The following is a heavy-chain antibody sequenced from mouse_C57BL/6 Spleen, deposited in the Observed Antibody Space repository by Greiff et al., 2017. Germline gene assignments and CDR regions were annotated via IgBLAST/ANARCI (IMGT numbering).Heavy chain of an antibody. V-gene: IGHV3-6*01. CDR3: AREGIYYDYAGAY. Sequence: EVQLQESGPGLVKPSQSLSLTCSVTGYSITSGYYWNWIRQFPGNKLEWMGYISYDGSNNYNPSLKNRISITRDTSKNQFFLKLNSVTTEDTATYYCAREGIYYDYAGAYWGQGTLVTVSA. CDR1: GYSITSGYY. D-gene: IGHD2-4*01. J-gene: IGHJ3*01. CDR2: ISYDGSN.